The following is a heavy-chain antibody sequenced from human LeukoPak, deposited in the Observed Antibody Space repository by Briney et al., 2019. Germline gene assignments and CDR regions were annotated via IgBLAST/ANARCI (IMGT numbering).Heavy chain of an antibody. CDR3: ARVAVGYYGSGSPLYYYYGMDV. CDR1: GFTFSSYW. CDR2: IKEDGSEK. V-gene: IGHV3-7*03. J-gene: IGHJ6*04. Sequence: GGTLRPSCAASGFTFSSYWMSWVRQAPGKGLEWVADIKEDGSEKYYVDSVKGRLTISRDKAQNSLYLQMNSLRAEDTAVYYCARVAVGYYGSGSPLYYYYGMDVWGKGTTVTVSS. D-gene: IGHD3-10*01.